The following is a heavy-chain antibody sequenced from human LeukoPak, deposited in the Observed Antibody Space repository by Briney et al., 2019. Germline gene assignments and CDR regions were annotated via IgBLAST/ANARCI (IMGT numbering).Heavy chain of an antibody. CDR2: IYYSGST. D-gene: IGHD5-24*01. CDR3: ARVAGDGYSYGSPDAFDI. Sequence: TSETLSLTCTVSGGSISSYYWSWIRQPPGKGLEWIGHIYYSGSTSYNPSLKSRVTISVDTSKNQFSLKLSSVTAADTAVYYCARVAGDGYSYGSPDAFDIWGQGTMVTVSS. CDR1: GGSISSYY. V-gene: IGHV4-59*08. J-gene: IGHJ3*02.